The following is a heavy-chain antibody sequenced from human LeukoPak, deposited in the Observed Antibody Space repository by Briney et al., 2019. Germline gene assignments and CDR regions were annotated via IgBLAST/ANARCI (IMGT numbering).Heavy chain of an antibody. D-gene: IGHD3-10*01. V-gene: IGHV4-59*08. CDR1: GGSISSYY. CDR2: IYYSGST. Sequence: SETLSLTCTVSGGSISSYYWSWIQQPPGKGLEWIGYIYYSGSTNYNPSLKSRVTISVDTSKNQFSLKLSSVTAADTAVYYCARRSLGGFDPWGQGTLVTVSS. CDR3: ARRSLGGFDP. J-gene: IGHJ5*02.